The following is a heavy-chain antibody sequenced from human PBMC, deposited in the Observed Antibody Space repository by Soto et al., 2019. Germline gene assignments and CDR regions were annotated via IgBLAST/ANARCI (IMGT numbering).Heavy chain of an antibody. J-gene: IGHJ5*02. D-gene: IGHD6-19*01. V-gene: IGHV4-31*03. CDR3: ARHGVHSSGWAGP. CDR2: IYHSGTT. CDR1: GGSISSGGYY. Sequence: PSETLSLTCTVSGGSISSGGYYWSWIRQHPGKGLEWIGYIYHSGTTYYNPSLKSRVTISVDTSKNQFSLKLTSVTAADTAVYYCARHGVHSSGWAGPWGQGTLVTVSS.